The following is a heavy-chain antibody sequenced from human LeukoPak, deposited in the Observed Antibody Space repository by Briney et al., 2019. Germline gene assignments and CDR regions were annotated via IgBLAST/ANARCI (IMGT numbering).Heavy chain of an antibody. Sequence: PGGSLRLSCAASGFTFSSYAMSWVRQAPGKGLEWVSGISGSGDNTYYADSVKGRFTISRDNAKNSVYLQMNSLRAEDTAVYYCARKTGTTGEAFDYWGQGTLVTVSS. J-gene: IGHJ4*02. D-gene: IGHD1-1*01. CDR1: GFTFSSYA. CDR2: ISGSGDNT. V-gene: IGHV3-23*01. CDR3: ARKTGTTGEAFDY.